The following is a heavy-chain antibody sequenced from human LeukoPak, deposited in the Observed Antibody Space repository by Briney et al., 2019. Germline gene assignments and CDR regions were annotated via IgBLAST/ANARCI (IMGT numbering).Heavy chain of an antibody. CDR1: GDSISRSGYY. CDR3: ARHAHAPNLSGMDY. V-gene: IGHV4-39*01. J-gene: IGHJ4*02. CDR2: IFYTGST. Sequence: PSETLSLTCTVSGDSISRSGYYWGWLRQPPGKGLEWIGSIFYTGSTYFNPSLKSRATISGDTSTNQFSLNLYSVTDADTAVYYCARHAHAPNLSGMDYWGQGTLVTVSS. D-gene: IGHD3-10*01.